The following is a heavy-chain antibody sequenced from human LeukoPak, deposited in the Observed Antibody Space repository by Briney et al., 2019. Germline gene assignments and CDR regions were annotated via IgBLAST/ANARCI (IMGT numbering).Heavy chain of an antibody. Sequence: PSETLSLTCAVHGGSFSGYYWSWIRQPPGKGLEWIGEINHSGSTNYNPSLKSRVTISVDTSKNQFSLKLSSVTAADTAVYYCARVRRLLWFGESRAFDIWGQGTMVTVSS. CDR2: INHSGST. V-gene: IGHV4-34*01. CDR3: ARVRRLLWFGESRAFDI. CDR1: GGSFSGYY. D-gene: IGHD3-10*01. J-gene: IGHJ3*02.